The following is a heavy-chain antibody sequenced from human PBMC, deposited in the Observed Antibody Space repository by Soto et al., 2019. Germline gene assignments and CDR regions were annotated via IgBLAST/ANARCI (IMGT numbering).Heavy chain of an antibody. V-gene: IGHV4-31*03. D-gene: IGHD2-15*01. CDR2: IYYSGST. CDR3: ARDGGMGCSGGSCYPNWFDP. J-gene: IGHJ5*02. Sequence: SETLSLTCTVSGGSISSGGYYWSWIRQHPGKGLEWIGYIYYSGSTYYNPSLKSRVTISVDTSKNQFSLKLSSVTAADTAVYYCARDGGMGCSGGSCYPNWFDPWGQGTLVTVSS. CDR1: GGSISSGGYY.